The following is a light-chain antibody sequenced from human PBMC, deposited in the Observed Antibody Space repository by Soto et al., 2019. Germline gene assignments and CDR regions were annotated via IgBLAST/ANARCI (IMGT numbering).Light chain of an antibody. J-gene: IGKJ3*01. Sequence: EIVLTQSPATLSLSPGERATLSCRASQSVSSYLAWYQQKPGQAPRLLIYDASNRASGIPARFSGSGSGTDFTLTISSLEPEHLAVYYCQQRSNWPRFTFGPATNVDTK. V-gene: IGKV3-11*01. CDR3: QQRSNWPRFT. CDR1: QSVSSY. CDR2: DAS.